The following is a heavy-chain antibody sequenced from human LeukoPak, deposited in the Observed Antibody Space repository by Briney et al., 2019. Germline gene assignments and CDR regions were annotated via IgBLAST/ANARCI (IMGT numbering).Heavy chain of an antibody. J-gene: IGHJ4*02. Sequence: GGSLRLSCAASGFTVSSNYMSWVRQAPGKGLEWVSVIYSGGSTYYADSVKGRFTISRDNSKNTLYLQMNSLRAEDQAVYYCAREGLLRDYYFDYWGQGTLVTVSS. D-gene: IGHD2-15*01. CDR2: IYSGGST. CDR1: GFTVSSNY. CDR3: AREGLLRDYYFDY. V-gene: IGHV3-53*01.